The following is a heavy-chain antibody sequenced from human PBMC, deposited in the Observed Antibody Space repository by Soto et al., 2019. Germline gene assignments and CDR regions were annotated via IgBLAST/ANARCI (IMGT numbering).Heavy chain of an antibody. J-gene: IGHJ3*02. Sequence: ASVKVSCKASGYTFTSYAMHWVRQAPGQRLEWMGWINAGNGNTKYSQKFQGRVTITRDTSASTAYMELNSLRAEDTAVYYCAKDIETYADLHAFDMWGPGTLVTVSS. D-gene: IGHD4-17*01. CDR2: INAGNGNT. CDR3: AKDIETYADLHAFDM. V-gene: IGHV1-3*01. CDR1: GYTFTSYA.